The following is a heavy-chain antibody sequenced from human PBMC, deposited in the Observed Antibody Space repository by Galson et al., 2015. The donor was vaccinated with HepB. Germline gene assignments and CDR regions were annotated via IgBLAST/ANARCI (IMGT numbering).Heavy chain of an antibody. V-gene: IGHV3-21*01. Sequence: SLRLSCAASGFTFSTYDMSWVRQAPGKGLEWVSSISGSSNYIYYGDSVKGRFTISRDNAKNSLYLQMNSLRAEDTAVYYCARDPSSDWYFHCWGQGTLVTVSS. D-gene: IGHD6-19*01. CDR2: ISGSSNYI. CDR3: ARDPSSDWYFHC. CDR1: GFTFSTYD. J-gene: IGHJ4*02.